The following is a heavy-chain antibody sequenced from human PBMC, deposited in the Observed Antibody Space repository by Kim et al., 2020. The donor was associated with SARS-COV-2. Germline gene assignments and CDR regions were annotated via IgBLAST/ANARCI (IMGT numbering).Heavy chain of an antibody. D-gene: IGHD3-16*01. CDR3: ARGYVSFEY. CDR1: GFTFSSYG. J-gene: IGHJ4*02. CDR2: IGGGGFNT. Sequence: GGSLRLSCAASGFTFSSYGMTWVRQAPGKGLEWVSTIGGGGFNTYYADSVRGRFTISRDNSKNTVYLQMNSLRAEDTAIYYCARGYVSFEYWGQGTLVTVSS. V-gene: IGHV3-23*01.